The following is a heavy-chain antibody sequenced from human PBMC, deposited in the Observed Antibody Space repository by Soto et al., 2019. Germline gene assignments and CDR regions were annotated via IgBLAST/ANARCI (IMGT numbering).Heavy chain of an antibody. J-gene: IGHJ4*02. CDR1: GFTFSSYA. CDR2: ISGSGGST. D-gene: IGHD3-3*01. V-gene: IGHV3-23*01. Sequence: PGGSLRLSCAASGFTFSSYAMSWVRQAPGKGLEWVSAISGSGGSTYYADSVKGRFTISRDNSKNTLYLQMNSLRAEDTAVYYCAKDPLGYDFWSGYSPYFDYWGQGTLVTVSS. CDR3: AKDPLGYDFWSGYSPYFDY.